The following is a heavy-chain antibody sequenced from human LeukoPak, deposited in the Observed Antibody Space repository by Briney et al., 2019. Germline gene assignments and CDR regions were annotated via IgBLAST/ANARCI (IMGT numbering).Heavy chain of an antibody. CDR2: INHSGST. V-gene: IGHV4-34*01. J-gene: IGHJ5*02. Sequence: SETLSLTCAVYGGSFSGYYWSWIRQPPGKGLEWIGEINHSGSTNYNPSLKSRVTISVDTSKNQFSLKLSSVTAADTAVYYCARGHRWIQLWFDLNWFDPWGQGTLVTVSS. CDR3: ARGHRWIQLWFDLNWFDP. D-gene: IGHD5-18*01. CDR1: GGSFSGYY.